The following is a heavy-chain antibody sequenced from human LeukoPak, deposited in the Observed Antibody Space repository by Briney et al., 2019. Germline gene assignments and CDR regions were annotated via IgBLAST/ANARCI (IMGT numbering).Heavy chain of an antibody. CDR3: ASRIYSSSRDLYDY. V-gene: IGHV5-51*01. CDR1: GYSFTSYW. D-gene: IGHD6-6*01. J-gene: IGHJ4*02. CDR2: IYPGDSDT. Sequence: GESLKISCKGSGYSFTSYWIGWVRQMPGKGLEWMGIIYPGDSDTRYSPSFQGQVTISADKSTSTAYLQWSSLKASDTAMYYCASRIYSSSRDLYDYRGQGTLVTVSS.